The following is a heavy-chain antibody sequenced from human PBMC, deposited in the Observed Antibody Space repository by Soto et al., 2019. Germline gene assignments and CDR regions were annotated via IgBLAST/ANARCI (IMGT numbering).Heavy chain of an antibody. CDR3: ADRGEWSFRLDY. CDR2: ISGSGDNT. CDR1: GFTFSSYA. V-gene: IGHV3-23*01. Sequence: GGALRLSCTASGFTFSSYAMCWVHQAPGKGLEWVSSISGSGDNTYYPDSVKGRFTISRDNSKDTLHQQMISLSAAATVVYYCADRGEWSFRLDYLGQGSLVSVCS. J-gene: IGHJ4*02. D-gene: IGHD2-8*01.